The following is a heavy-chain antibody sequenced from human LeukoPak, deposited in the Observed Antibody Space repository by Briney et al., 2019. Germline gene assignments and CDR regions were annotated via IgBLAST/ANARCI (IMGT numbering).Heavy chain of an antibody. CDR2: IIPILGIA. CDR1: GGTFSSYA. J-gene: IGHJ4*02. D-gene: IGHD5-12*01. V-gene: IGHV1-69*04. Sequence: SVKVSCKASGGTFSSYAISWVRQAPGQGLEWMGRIIPILGIANYAQKLQGRVTMTTDTSTSTAYMELRSLRSDDTAVYYCARASSPDIVATITAYWGQGTLVTVSS. CDR3: ARASSPDIVATITAY.